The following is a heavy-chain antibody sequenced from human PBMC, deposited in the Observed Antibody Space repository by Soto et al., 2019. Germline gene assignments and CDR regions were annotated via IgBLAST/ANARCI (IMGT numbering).Heavy chain of an antibody. J-gene: IGHJ4*02. D-gene: IGHD3-16*01. V-gene: IGHV3-30*18. CDR2: ISYDGSRE. CDR1: GFAFRTSG. CDR3: AKDRVESGLGEIDY. Sequence: QVQLVESGGGVIQPGRSLRLSCAASGFAFRTSGMHWVRQAPGKGLQWGAIISYDGSREYYLDSVKGRFTISRDSPKNTLYLQMNSLRAEDTAVYYCAKDRVESGLGEIDYWGQGTLVSVSS.